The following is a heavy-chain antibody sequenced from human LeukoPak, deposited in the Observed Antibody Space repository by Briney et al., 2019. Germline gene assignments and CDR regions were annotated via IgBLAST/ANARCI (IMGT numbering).Heavy chain of an antibody. CDR2: ISYDGSNK. Sequence: GGSLRLSCAASGFTFSSYAMHWVRQAPGKGLEWVAVISYDGSNKYYADSVKGRFTISRDNAKNSLYLQMNSLRAEDTAVYYCARRSGHFYWNFDLWGRGTLVTVSS. V-gene: IGHV3-30*04. CDR3: ARRSGHFYWNFDL. CDR1: GFTFSSYA. J-gene: IGHJ2*01. D-gene: IGHD1-26*01.